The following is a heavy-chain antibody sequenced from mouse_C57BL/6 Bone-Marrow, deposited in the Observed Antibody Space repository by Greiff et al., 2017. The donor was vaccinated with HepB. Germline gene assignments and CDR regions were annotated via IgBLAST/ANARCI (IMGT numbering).Heavy chain of an antibody. CDR1: GFNIKDDY. Sequence: VQLQQSGAELVRPGASVKLSCTASGFNIKDDYMHWVKQRAEQGLEWIGWIDPENGDTEYASKFQGKATITADTSSNTAYLQLSSLTSEDTAVYYCTSYWVAYWGQGTLVTVSA. V-gene: IGHV14-4*01. J-gene: IGHJ3*01. CDR2: IDPENGDT. CDR3: TSYWVAY.